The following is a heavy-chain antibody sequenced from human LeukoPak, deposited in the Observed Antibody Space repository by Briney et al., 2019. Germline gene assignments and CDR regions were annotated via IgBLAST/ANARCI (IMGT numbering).Heavy chain of an antibody. V-gene: IGHV3-7*01. CDR1: GFTFSSYW. CDR2: IKQDGSEK. J-gene: IGHJ4*02. CDR3: ARDQGAVAPDY. Sequence: GGSLRLSCAASGFTFSSYWMSWVRQAPGKGLEWVANIKQDGSEKYYVDSVKGRFTISRDNAKNSLYLQMNSLRADDTAVYYCARDQGAVAPDYWGQGTLVTVSS. D-gene: IGHD6-19*01.